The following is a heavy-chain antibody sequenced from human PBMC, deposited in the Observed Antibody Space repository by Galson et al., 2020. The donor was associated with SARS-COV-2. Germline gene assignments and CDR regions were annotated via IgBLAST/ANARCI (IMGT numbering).Heavy chain of an antibody. V-gene: IGHV4-31*03. D-gene: IGHD3-22*01. Sequence: ETSETLSLTCTVSGGSISSGGYYWSWIRQHPGKGLEWIGYIYYSGSTYYNPSLKSRVTISVDTSKNQFSLKLSSVTAADTAVYYCARVNYYDSSGYYSPPYYYYYYGMDVWGQGTTVTVSS. CDR3: ARVNYYDSSGYYSPPYYYYYYGMDV. J-gene: IGHJ6*02. CDR1: GGSISSGGYY. CDR2: IYYSGST.